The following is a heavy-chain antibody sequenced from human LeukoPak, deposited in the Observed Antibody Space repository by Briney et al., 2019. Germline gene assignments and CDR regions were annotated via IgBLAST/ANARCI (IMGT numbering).Heavy chain of an antibody. D-gene: IGHD2-21*02. V-gene: IGHV3-66*01. Sequence: PGGSLRLSCAASGFTVSSNYMSWVRQAPGKGLEWVSVIYSGGSTYYADSVKGRFTISRDNSKNTLYLQMNSLRAEDTAVYYCARAYCGGDCEDAFDIWGQGTMVTVSS. CDR3: ARAYCGGDCEDAFDI. J-gene: IGHJ3*02. CDR2: IYSGGST. CDR1: GFTVSSNY.